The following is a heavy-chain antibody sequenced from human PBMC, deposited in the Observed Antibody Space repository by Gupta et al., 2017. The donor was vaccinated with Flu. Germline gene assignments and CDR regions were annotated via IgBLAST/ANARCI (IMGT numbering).Heavy chain of an antibody. V-gene: IGHV4-59*01. J-gene: IGHJ4*02. Sequence: QVQLQESGPGLVKPSETLSLTCTVSGGSISSYYWSWIRQPPGKGLEWIGYIYYSGSTNYNPSLKSRVTISVDTSKNQFSLKLSSVTAADTAVYYCARVLPGVAVAGLYYFDYWGQGTLVTVSS. D-gene: IGHD6-19*01. CDR3: ARVLPGVAVAGLYYFDY. CDR1: GGSISSYY. CDR2: IYYSGST.